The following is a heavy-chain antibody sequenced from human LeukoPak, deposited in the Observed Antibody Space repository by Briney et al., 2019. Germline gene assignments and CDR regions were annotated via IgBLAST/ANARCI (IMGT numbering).Heavy chain of an antibody. D-gene: IGHD3-22*01. CDR1: GYSFATYW. CDR3: ARLHYYASSGSLFDY. V-gene: IGHV5-51*01. Sequence: GESLTISCKGSGYSFATYWIAWVRQLPGKGLEWMGIVYVGDSDTRYSPSFQGQVTISADRSIGTAYLQWSSLKASDTAMYYCARLHYYASSGSLFDYWGQGTLVTVSS. J-gene: IGHJ4*02. CDR2: VYVGDSDT.